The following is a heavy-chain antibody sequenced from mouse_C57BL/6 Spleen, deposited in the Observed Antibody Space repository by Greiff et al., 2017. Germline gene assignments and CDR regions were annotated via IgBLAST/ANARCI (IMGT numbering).Heavy chain of an antibody. CDR3: ARGGGSTVVAFDY. V-gene: IGHV1-80*01. CDR1: GYAFSSYW. J-gene: IGHJ2*01. Sequence: VQLQQSGAELVKPGASVKISCKASGYAFSSYWMNWVKQRPGKGLEWIGQIYPGDGDTNYNGKFKGKATLTADKSSSTAYMQLSSLTSEDSAVYFCARGGGSTVVAFDYRGQGTTLTVSS. D-gene: IGHD1-1*01. CDR2: IYPGDGDT.